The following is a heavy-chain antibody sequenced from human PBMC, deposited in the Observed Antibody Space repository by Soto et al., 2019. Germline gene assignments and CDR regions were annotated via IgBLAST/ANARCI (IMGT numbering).Heavy chain of an antibody. Sequence: QVQLVESGGGVVQPGRSLRLSCAASGFTFSSYAMHWVRHAPGKGLEWVAVISYDVSKKYYADSVKGRFTIYRHNSKNTLYLHMNSRKAEDTAVYYCARDRVGATFFLDYWGQGTLVTVSS. CDR3: ARDRVGATFFLDY. V-gene: IGHV3-30*14. CDR2: ISYDVSKK. CDR1: GFTFSSYA. J-gene: IGHJ4*02. D-gene: IGHD1-26*01.